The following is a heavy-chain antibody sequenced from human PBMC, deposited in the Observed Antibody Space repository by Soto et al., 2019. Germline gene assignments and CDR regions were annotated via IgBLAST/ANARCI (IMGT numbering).Heavy chain of an antibody. D-gene: IGHD3-10*01. J-gene: IGHJ6*03. V-gene: IGHV3-33*01. CDR2: IWSDGSNQ. CDR3: ARERTFGENNHNYMDV. CDR1: AFTFSRHG. Sequence: QVQLVESGGGVVQPGGSLRLSCAASAFTFSRHGMHWVRQAPGTGLQWVGVIWSDGSNQRYAESVKGRFTISRDQSKNTLYLQMNSLRAEDTAVYYCARERTFGENNHNYMDVWGTGITVTGSS.